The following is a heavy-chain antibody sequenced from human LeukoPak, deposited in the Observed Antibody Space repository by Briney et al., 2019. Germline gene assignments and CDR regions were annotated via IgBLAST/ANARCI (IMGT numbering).Heavy chain of an antibody. D-gene: IGHD2-8*01. CDR2: IWSGGDNE. V-gene: IGHV3-33*06. CDR1: GLTFSNYG. CDR3: AKGMTKTGSGMDV. Sequence: GRSLRLSCAASGLTFSNYGMHWVRRAPGKGLEWVAVIWSGGDNEYYADSVKGRFAISRDNSRNTLYLQMNSLRAEDTAIYYCAKGMTKTGSGMDVWGQGTTVAVSS. J-gene: IGHJ6*02.